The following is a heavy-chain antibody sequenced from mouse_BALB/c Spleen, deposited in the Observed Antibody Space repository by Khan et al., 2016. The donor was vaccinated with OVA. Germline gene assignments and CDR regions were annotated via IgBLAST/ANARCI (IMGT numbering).Heavy chain of an antibody. V-gene: IGHV1-18*01. D-gene: IGHD2-2*01. CDR1: GYTFTDYN. Sequence: VRLQQSGPELVKPGASVKIPCKASGYTFTDYNMAWVKQSHGKSLEWIGDIIPNNVGTIYNQKFKGKATLTVDKSSSTAFMALRSLTSEETAVEYGARNGYGGCAYWGQGTRVTVPA. J-gene: IGHJ3*01. CDR2: IIPNNVGT. CDR3: ARNGYGGCAY.